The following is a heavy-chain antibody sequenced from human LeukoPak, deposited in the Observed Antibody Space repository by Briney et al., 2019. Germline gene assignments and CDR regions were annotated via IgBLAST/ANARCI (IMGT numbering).Heavy chain of an antibody. CDR2: ISGSGGST. Sequence: PGGSLRLSCAASGFTFSSYAMSWVRQAPGKGLEWVSAISGSGGSTYYADSVKGRFTISRDNSKNTLYLQMNSLRAEDTAVYYRAKGRWLVSDAFDIWGQGTMVTVSS. D-gene: IGHD6-19*01. CDR3: AKGRWLVSDAFDI. CDR1: GFTFSSYA. V-gene: IGHV3-23*01. J-gene: IGHJ3*02.